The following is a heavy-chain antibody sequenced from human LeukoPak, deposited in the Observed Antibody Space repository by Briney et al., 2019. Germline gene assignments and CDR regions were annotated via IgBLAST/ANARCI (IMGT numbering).Heavy chain of an antibody. CDR3: ARDKVAAAGTYYYYYYMDV. CDR1: GYTFTGYY. CDR2: INPNSGGP. Sequence: ASVKVSCKASGYTFTGYYMHWVRQAPGQGLDWMGWINPNSGGPNYAQHFQARVTINRDRSIRPANLGLGGLRSDDTAVYYCARDKVAAAGTYYYYYYMDVWGKGTTVTVSS. V-gene: IGHV1-2*02. D-gene: IGHD6-13*01. J-gene: IGHJ6*03.